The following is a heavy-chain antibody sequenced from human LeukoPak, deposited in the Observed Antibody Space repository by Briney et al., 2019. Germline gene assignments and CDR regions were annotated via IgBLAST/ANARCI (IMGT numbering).Heavy chain of an antibody. V-gene: IGHV5-51*01. Sequence: GESLKISCEGSGYFFNTYWVAWMRQTPGKGLEWMGIISPDDSYTRYSPSFAGHITISADKSISTAYLQWTSLKASDSAMYYCARYTGSFTPLDYWGQGTLVTVSS. D-gene: IGHD3-10*01. CDR2: ISPDDSYT. CDR3: ARYTGSFTPLDY. J-gene: IGHJ4*02. CDR1: GYFFNTYW.